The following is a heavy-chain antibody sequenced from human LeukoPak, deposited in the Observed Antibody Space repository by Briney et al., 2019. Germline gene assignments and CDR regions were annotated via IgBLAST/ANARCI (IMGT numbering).Heavy chain of an antibody. D-gene: IGHD3-10*01. Sequence: PGGSLRLSCAASGFTVSSNFMSWVRQAPGKGLEWVSVIYSGGTTHYADSVKGRFTISRDNSKNTLYLQMNSLRAEDTAVYYCARDRDYYGSGTYDWFDSWGQGALVTVSS. CDR3: ARDRDYYGSGTYDWFDS. CDR2: IYSGGTT. CDR1: GFTVSSNF. J-gene: IGHJ5*01. V-gene: IGHV3-66*01.